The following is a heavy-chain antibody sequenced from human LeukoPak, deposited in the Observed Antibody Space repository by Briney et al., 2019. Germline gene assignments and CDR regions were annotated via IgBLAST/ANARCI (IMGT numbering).Heavy chain of an antibody. Sequence: GGSLRLSCAASGFTFNDYYMSWIRQAPGKGLEWLSYINIGGTNTHYADSVKGRFTISRDNAKKSLYLQMNSLRAEDTAVYYCARDGDYGGNPDYWGQGTLVTVSS. CDR3: ARDGDYGGNPDY. CDR1: GFTFNDYY. CDR2: INIGGTNT. D-gene: IGHD4-23*01. J-gene: IGHJ4*02. V-gene: IGHV3-11*04.